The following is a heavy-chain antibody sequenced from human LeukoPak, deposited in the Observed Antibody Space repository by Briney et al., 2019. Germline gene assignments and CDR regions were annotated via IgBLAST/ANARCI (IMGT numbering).Heavy chain of an antibody. CDR2: IYYSGST. V-gene: IGHV4-61*01. Sequence: SETLSLTCTVSGGSVSSGSYYWSWIRQPPGKGLEWIGYIYYSGSTNYNPPLKSRVTISVDTSKNQFSLKLSSVTAADTAVHYCARETYGRYFDYWGQGTLVTVSS. CDR3: ARETYGRYFDY. CDR1: GGSVSSGSYY. D-gene: IGHD4-17*01. J-gene: IGHJ4*02.